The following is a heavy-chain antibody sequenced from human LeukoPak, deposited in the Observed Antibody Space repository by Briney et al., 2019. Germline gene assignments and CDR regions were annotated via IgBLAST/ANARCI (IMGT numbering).Heavy chain of an antibody. CDR2: ISWNSGSI. V-gene: IGHV3-9*03. CDR1: GFTFDDYA. Sequence: GRSLRLSCAASGFTFDDYAMHWVRQAPGKGLEWVSGISWNSGSIGYADSVKGRFTISRDNAKNSLYLQMNSLRAEDMALYYCAKDMGGGYTMGAFDIWGQGTMVTVSS. D-gene: IGHD5-24*01. J-gene: IGHJ3*02. CDR3: AKDMGGGYTMGAFDI.